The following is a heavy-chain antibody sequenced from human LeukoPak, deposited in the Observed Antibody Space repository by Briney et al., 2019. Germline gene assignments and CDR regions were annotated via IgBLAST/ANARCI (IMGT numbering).Heavy chain of an antibody. D-gene: IGHD4-11*01. J-gene: IGHJ5*02. CDR3: ARDGSNSEDGWFDP. CDR2: TNPNSGNT. V-gene: IGHV1-8*01. CDR1: GYTFTSYD. Sequence: ASVKVSCKASGYTFTSYDINWVRQATGQGLEWMGWTNPNSGNTGYAQKFQGRVTMTRNTSISTAYMELSSLRSEDTAVYYCARDGSNSEDGWFDPWGQGTLVTVSS.